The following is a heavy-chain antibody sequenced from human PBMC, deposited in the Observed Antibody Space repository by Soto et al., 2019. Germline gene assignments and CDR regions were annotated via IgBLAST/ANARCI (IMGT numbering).Heavy chain of an antibody. CDR2: INPSGGST. CDR1: GYTFTSYY. J-gene: IGHJ6*02. CDR3: ARDIYYYGSGSDLYYYYYYGMDV. Sequence: ASVKVSCKASGYTFTSYYMHWVRQAPGQGLEWMGIINPSGGSTSYAQKFQGRVTMTRDTSTGTVYMELSSLRSEDTAVYYCARDIYYYGSGSDLYYYYYYGMDVWGQGTTVTVSS. V-gene: IGHV1-46*01. D-gene: IGHD3-10*01.